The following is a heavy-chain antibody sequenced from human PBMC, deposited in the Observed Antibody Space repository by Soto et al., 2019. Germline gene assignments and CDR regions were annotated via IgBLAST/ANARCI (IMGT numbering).Heavy chain of an antibody. CDR3: ARSSGGNFGIIIEGTNWFAP. J-gene: IGHJ5*02. V-gene: IGHV1-8*01. CDR2: INPHGGST. D-gene: IGHD1-26*01. CDR1: GYSFTSLD. Sequence: ASVKVSCKASGYSFTSLDINWVRQAPGQGLEWMGVINPHGGSTAYAQKLKGRVTLTRDTSASTVYMEVSSLTSEDTAMYYCARSSGGNFGIIIEGTNWFAPWGQGTLVTVSS.